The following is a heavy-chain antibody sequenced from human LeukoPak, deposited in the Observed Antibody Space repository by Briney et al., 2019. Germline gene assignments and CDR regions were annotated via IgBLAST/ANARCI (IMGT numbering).Heavy chain of an antibody. J-gene: IGHJ4*02. CDR3: ASSRLLYFDY. CDR1: GFTFDDYA. Sequence: GGSLRLSCAASGFTFDDYAMHWVRQAPGKGLEWVSGISWNSGSIGYADSVKGRFTISRDNAKNSLYLQMNSLRAEDTALYYCASSRLLYFDYWGQGTLVTVSS. CDR2: ISWNSGSI. V-gene: IGHV3-9*01. D-gene: IGHD5-18*01.